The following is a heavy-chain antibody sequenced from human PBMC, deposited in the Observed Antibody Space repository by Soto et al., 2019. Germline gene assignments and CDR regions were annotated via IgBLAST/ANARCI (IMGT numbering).Heavy chain of an antibody. CDR3: ARLSRGAKWELLLLRPYYFDY. J-gene: IGHJ4*02. CDR2: INHSGST. D-gene: IGHD1-26*01. V-gene: IGHV4-34*01. CDR1: GGSFSGYY. Sequence: QVQLQQWGAGLLKPSETLSLTCAVYGGSFSGYYWSWIRQPPGKGLEWIGEINHSGSTNYNPSLQSRVTISVDTSTNPFSLKLSSVTAADTAVYYCARLSRGAKWELLLLRPYYFDYWGQGTLVTVSS.